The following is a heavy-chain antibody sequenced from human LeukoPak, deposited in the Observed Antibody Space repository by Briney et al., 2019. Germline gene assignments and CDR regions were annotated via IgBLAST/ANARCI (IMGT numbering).Heavy chain of an antibody. Sequence: GGSLRLSCAASGFTFDDYAMHWVRQGPGKSLEWVSLINENGDISYYGDSVRGRFTVCRGNAKTSLYLQMKSLTTEDTALYYCAKARWEPNFDYWGQGTLVTVSS. CDR1: GFTFDDYA. CDR2: INENGDIS. CDR3: AKARWEPNFDY. J-gene: IGHJ4*02. D-gene: IGHD1-26*01. V-gene: IGHV3-43*02.